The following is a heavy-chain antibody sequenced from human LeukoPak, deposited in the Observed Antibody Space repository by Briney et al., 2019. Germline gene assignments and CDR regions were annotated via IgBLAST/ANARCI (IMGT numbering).Heavy chain of an antibody. J-gene: IGHJ6*03. CDR1: GYTFNSYS. CDR2: INTNTGNP. V-gene: IGHV7-4-1*02. Sequence: ASVKVSCKASGYTFNSYSLNWVRQAPGQGLEWMGWINTNTGNPTYAQVLTGRFVFSLDTSVSTAYLQISSLKAEDTAVYYCARSSGDILAGYYYYYYMDVWGKGTTVTISS. D-gene: IGHD3-9*01. CDR3: ARSSGDILAGYYYYYYMDV.